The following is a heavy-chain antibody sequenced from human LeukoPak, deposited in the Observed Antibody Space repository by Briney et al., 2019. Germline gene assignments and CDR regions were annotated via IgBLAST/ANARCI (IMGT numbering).Heavy chain of an antibody. D-gene: IGHD5-24*01. CDR2: IYYSGST. Sequence: KPSETLSLTCTVSGGSISSYYWSWIRQPPGKGLEWIGYIYYSGSTNYNPSLKSRVTISVDTSKNQFSLKLSSVTAADTAVYYCARRGGSVEMATSDAFDIWGQGTMVTVSS. CDR1: GGSISSYY. V-gene: IGHV4-59*08. J-gene: IGHJ3*02. CDR3: ARRGGSVEMATSDAFDI.